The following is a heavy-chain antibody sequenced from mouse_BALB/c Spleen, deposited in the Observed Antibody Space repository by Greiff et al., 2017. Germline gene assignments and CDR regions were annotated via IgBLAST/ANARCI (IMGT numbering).Heavy chain of an antibody. CDR2: ISSGGSYT. V-gene: IGHV5-6-4*01. J-gene: IGHJ1*01. Sequence: EVKVVESGGGLVKPGGSLKLSCAASGFTFSSYTMSWVRQTPEKRLEWVATISSGGSYTYYPDSVKGRFTISRDNAKNTLYLQMSSLKSEDTAMYYCTRDHGSSYWYFDVWGAGTTVTVSS. D-gene: IGHD1-1*01. CDR3: TRDHGSSYWYFDV. CDR1: GFTFSSYT.